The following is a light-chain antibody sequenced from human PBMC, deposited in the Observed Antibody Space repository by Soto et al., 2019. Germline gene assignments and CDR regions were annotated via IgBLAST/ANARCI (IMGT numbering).Light chain of an antibody. V-gene: IGLV2-14*01. Sequence: QSVLTQPASVSGSPGQSITISCTGTSSDVGGYNYVSWYQQHPGKAPKLMIYDDRNRPSGVSTRFSGSKSGNTASLTISGLEAEDEDYYYCSSYTIITALVFGTGTKLTVL. CDR3: SSYTIITALV. J-gene: IGLJ1*01. CDR2: DDR. CDR1: SSDVGGYNY.